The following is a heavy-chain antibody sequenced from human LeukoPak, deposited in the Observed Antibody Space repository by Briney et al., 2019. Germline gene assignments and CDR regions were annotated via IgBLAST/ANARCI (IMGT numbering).Heavy chain of an antibody. J-gene: IGHJ4*02. CDR2: IKPDGSEK. CDR3: ARGDGGCYNSFDY. D-gene: IGHD2-15*01. V-gene: IGHV3-7*01. Sequence: GGSLRLSCAASGFTFSNYWMTWFRQTPGKGLEWVGNIKPDGSEKYYVDSVKGRFTISRDNSKNTLYLQMNSLRAEDTAVYYCARGDGGCYNSFDYWGQGTLVTVSS. CDR1: GFTFSNYW.